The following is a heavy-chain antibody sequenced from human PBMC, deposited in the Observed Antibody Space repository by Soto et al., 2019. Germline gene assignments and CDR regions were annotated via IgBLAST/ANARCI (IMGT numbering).Heavy chain of an antibody. CDR1: GGSISSGGYY. CDR3: ARDQLLFNYGMDV. Sequence: PSETLSLTCIVSGGSISSGGYYWSWIRQHPGKGLEWIGYIYYSGSTYYNPSLKSRVTISVDTSKNQFSLKLSSVTAADTAVYYCARDQLLFNYGMDVWGQGTTVTVSS. D-gene: IGHD2-2*01. J-gene: IGHJ6*02. CDR2: IYYSGST. V-gene: IGHV4-31*03.